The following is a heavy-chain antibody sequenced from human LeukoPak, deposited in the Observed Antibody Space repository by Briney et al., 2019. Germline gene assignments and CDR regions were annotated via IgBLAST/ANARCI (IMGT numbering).Heavy chain of an antibody. CDR1: GFTLSSYS. Sequence: PGGSLRLSCAASGFTLSSYSMNWVRQAPGKGLEWVSSISSSSSYIYYADSVKGRFTISRDNAKNSLYLQMNSLRAEDTAVYYCARKGPVTMVRGVTLIDYWGQGTLVTVSS. CDR3: ARKGPVTMVRGVTLIDY. J-gene: IGHJ4*02. V-gene: IGHV3-21*01. CDR2: ISSSSSYI. D-gene: IGHD3-10*01.